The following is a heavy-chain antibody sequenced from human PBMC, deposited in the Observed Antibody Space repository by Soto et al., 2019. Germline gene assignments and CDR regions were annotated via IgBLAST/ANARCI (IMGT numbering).Heavy chain of an antibody. CDR1: GYTLSSYA. D-gene: IGHD1-1*01. J-gene: IGHJ4*02. V-gene: IGHV1-18*01. Sequence: QVQLVQSGGEVKKPGASVKVSCKAFGYTLSSYALRWLRQAPGQGLEWMGWTSAYNGNTNYAQNFQGRVTMTTDTSTNIAYLELTNLISDDTAVYYCARDLGWNDYWGQGTLVTVSS. CDR3: ARDLGWNDY. CDR2: TSAYNGNT.